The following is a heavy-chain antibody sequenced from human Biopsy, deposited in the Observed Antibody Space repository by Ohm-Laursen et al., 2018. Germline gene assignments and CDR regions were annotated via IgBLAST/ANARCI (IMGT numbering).Heavy chain of an antibody. V-gene: IGHV4-61*01. D-gene: IGHD6-19*01. J-gene: IGHJ4*02. CDR3: ARGMRSSGWPYFDS. CDR1: GDSVSSGSFY. CDR2: IYDRGST. Sequence: GTLSLTCTVSGDSVSSGSFYWTWLRPAPGQGLDYIGNIYDRGSTANYNPSLESRVTMSVDKPKNQFSLKLSSVTAADTAIYYCARGMRSSGWPYFDSWGQGTLVTVSS.